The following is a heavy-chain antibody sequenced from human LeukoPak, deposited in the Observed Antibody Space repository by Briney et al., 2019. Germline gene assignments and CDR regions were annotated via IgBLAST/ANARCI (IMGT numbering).Heavy chain of an antibody. J-gene: IGHJ5*02. CDR2: IYTSGST. Sequence: SETLSLTCTVSGGSISSYYWSWIRQPAGKGLEWIGRIYTSGSTNYNPSLKSRVTISVDTSKNQFSLKLSSVTAADTAVYYCARDEGGLGYCTNGVCYPYNWFDPWGQGTLVTVSS. CDR3: ARDEGGLGYCTNGVCYPYNWFDP. D-gene: IGHD2-8*01. V-gene: IGHV4-4*07. CDR1: GGSISSYY.